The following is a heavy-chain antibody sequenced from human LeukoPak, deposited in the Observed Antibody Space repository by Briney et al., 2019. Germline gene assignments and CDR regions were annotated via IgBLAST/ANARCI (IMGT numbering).Heavy chain of an antibody. D-gene: IGHD3-9*01. V-gene: IGHV4-59*11. CDR3: ARGYYDILTGYYPLDY. CDR1: GGSISSHY. J-gene: IGHJ4*02. Sequence: DTLSLTCTVSGGSISSHYWRWIRQPPGKGLEWIGYIYYSGSTNYNPSLKSRVTISVDTSKNQFSLKLSSVTAADTAVYYCARGYYDILTGYYPLDYWGQGTLVTVSS. CDR2: IYYSGST.